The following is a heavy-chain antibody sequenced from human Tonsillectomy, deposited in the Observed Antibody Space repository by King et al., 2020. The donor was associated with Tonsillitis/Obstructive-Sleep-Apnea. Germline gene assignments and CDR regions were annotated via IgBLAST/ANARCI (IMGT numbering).Heavy chain of an antibody. Sequence: QLVQSGGGLVKPGGSLRLSCAASGFTFSSYSMNWVRQAPGKGLEWFSSISSWCSNNYYADSLKGRFTITRDNAKNSLYLQMNSLRAEDTAVYYCARTLYGDYVKTVPYAFDIWGQGTMVTVSS. V-gene: IGHV3-21*01. CDR2: ISSWCSNN. CDR3: ARTLYGDYVKTVPYAFDI. J-gene: IGHJ3*02. D-gene: IGHD4-17*01. CDR1: GFTFSSYS.